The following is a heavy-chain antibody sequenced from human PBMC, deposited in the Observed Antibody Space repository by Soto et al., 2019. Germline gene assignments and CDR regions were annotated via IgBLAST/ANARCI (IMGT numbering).Heavy chain of an antibody. J-gene: IGHJ4*02. D-gene: IGHD4-17*01. V-gene: IGHV1-69*13. CDR3: AKSAPMDAGDKYYYDF. Sequence: SVKVSCKASGGTFSTFGISWVRQAPGQGLEWMGGIIPFFGTARYSQKFEDRITITADESTNTVYMDLRSLTSEDTAIYYCAKSAPMDAGDKYYYDFWGQGALVTVSS. CDR2: IIPFFGTA. CDR1: GGTFSTFG.